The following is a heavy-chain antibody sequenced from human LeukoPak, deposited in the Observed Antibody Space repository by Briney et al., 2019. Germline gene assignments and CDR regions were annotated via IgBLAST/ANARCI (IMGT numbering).Heavy chain of an antibody. Sequence: GRSLRLSCAASGFTFDDYAMHWVRQAPGKGLEWVSGISRNSGSIGYADSVKGRFTISRDNAKNSLYLQMNSLRAEDTALYYCAKDPSYDSTEDYFDYWGQGTLVTVSS. CDR3: AKDPSYDSTEDYFDY. CDR2: ISRNSGSI. J-gene: IGHJ4*02. CDR1: GFTFDDYA. V-gene: IGHV3-9*01. D-gene: IGHD3-22*01.